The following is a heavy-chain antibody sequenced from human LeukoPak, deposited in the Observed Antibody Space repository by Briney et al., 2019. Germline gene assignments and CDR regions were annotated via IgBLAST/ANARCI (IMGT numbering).Heavy chain of an antibody. J-gene: IGHJ4*02. CDR3: ARVGRDYVRYFDY. CDR2: VYHSGST. D-gene: IGHD4-17*01. Sequence: SETLSLTCTVSGYSISSDYYWGWIRQPPGKGLEWIGSVYHSGSTYYNPSLKSRVTISVDTSKNQFSLKLSSVTAADTAVYYCARVGRDYVRYFDYWGQGTLVTVSS. V-gene: IGHV4-38-2*02. CDR1: GYSISSDYY.